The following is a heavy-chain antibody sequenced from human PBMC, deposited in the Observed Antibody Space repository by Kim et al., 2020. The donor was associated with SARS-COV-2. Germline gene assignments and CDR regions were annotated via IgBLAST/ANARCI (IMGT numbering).Heavy chain of an antibody. D-gene: IGHD1-26*01. CDR3: ARGDHSAPRDYSGSYQLGY. J-gene: IGHJ4*02. Sequence: SETLSLTCAVYGGSFSGYYWSWIRQPPGKGLEWIGEINHSGSTNYNPSLKSRVTISVDTSKNQFSLKLSSVTAADTAVYYCARGDHSAPRDYSGSYQLGYWGQGTLVTVSS. V-gene: IGHV4-34*01. CDR2: INHSGST. CDR1: GGSFSGYY.